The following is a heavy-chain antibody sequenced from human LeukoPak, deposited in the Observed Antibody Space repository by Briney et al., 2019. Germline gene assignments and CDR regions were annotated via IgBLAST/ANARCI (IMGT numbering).Heavy chain of an antibody. Sequence: GGSLRLSCAASGFSFSAHWMHWVRQAPGKGLVWVAQINGDATATNYAGSVKGRFTISRDNAKNTVHLQMNTLTAEDTAVYYCAKDKWWGASDHWGQGSLVTVSS. V-gene: IGHV3-74*01. J-gene: IGHJ4*02. D-gene: IGHD2-8*01. CDR3: AKDKWWGASDH. CDR1: GFSFSAHW. CDR2: INGDATAT.